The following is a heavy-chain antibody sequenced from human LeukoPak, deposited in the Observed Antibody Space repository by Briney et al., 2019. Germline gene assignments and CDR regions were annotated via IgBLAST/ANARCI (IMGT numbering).Heavy chain of an antibody. CDR3: AREDYSGSGSYIAY. CDR1: GFTFSRHW. D-gene: IGHD3-10*01. V-gene: IGHV3-74*01. J-gene: IGHJ4*02. Sequence: GGSLRLSCAASGFTFSRHWMHWVRQAPGKGLVWVSRINSDGSSTSYADSVKGRFTISRDNAKNTLYLQMNSLRAEDAAVYYCAREDYSGSGSYIAYWGQGTLVTVSS. CDR2: INSDGSST.